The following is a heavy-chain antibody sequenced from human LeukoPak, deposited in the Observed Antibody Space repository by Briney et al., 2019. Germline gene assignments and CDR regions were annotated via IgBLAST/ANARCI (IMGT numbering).Heavy chain of an antibody. CDR2: IWYDGSNK. Sequence: PGGSLRLSCAASGFTFSSYGMHWVRQAPGKGLEWVAVIWYDGSNKYYADSVKGRFTISRDNSKNTLYLQMNSPRAEDTAVYYCARDVMAAAGSFDYWGQGTLVTVSS. CDR1: GFTFSSYG. V-gene: IGHV3-33*01. CDR3: ARDVMAAAGSFDY. D-gene: IGHD6-13*01. J-gene: IGHJ4*02.